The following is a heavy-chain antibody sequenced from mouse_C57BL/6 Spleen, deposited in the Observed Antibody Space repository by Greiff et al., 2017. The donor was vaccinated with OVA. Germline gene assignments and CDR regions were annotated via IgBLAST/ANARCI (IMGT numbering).Heavy chain of an antibody. CDR3: ARGHYSNYEGAMDY. CDR2: IYPRSGNT. J-gene: IGHJ4*01. D-gene: IGHD2-5*01. V-gene: IGHV1-81*01. Sequence: ESGAELARPGASVKLSCKASGYTFTSYGISWVKQRTGQGLEWIGEIYPRSGNTYYNEKFKGKATLTADKSSSTAYMELRSLTSEDSAVYFCARGHYSNYEGAMDYWGQGTSVTVSS. CDR1: GYTFTSYG.